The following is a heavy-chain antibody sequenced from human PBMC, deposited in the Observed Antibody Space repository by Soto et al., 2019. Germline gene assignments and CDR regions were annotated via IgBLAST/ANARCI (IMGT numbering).Heavy chain of an antibody. CDR3: ARVKYYYGSGSYYLDENAFDI. V-gene: IGHV3-30-3*01. D-gene: IGHD3-10*01. CDR2: ISYDGSNK. Sequence: QVQLVESGGGVVQPGRSLRLSCAASGFTFSSYAMHWVRQAPGKGLEWVGVISYDGSNKYYADSVKGRFTISRDNSKNTLYLQMNSLRAEDTAVYYCARVKYYYGSGSYYLDENAFDIWGQGTMVTVSS. J-gene: IGHJ3*02. CDR1: GFTFSSYA.